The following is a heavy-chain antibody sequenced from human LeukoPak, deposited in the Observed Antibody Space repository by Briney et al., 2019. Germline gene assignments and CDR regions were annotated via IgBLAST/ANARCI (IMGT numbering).Heavy chain of an antibody. CDR1: EFTFSSYG. CDR2: ISGSGGST. D-gene: IGHD3-22*01. CDR3: ARDPLVRYYDSSGYHVTTPFDY. V-gene: IGHV3-23*01. Sequence: GGSLRLSCAASEFTFSSYGMSWVRQAPGKGLEWVSAISGSGGSTYYADSVKGRFTVSRDNSKNTLYLQMNSLRAEDTAVYYCARDPLVRYYDSSGYHVTTPFDYWGQGTLVTVSS. J-gene: IGHJ4*02.